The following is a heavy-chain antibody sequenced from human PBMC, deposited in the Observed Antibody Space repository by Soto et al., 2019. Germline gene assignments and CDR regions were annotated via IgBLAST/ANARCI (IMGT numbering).Heavy chain of an antibody. V-gene: IGHV1-69*01. CDR3: ARGGGPYVWFNEF. J-gene: IGHJ4*02. CDR2: IIPVFGTT. Sequence: QGQLVQSGPAMKKPGSSVKVSCKDSGGLFSSFAISWVRQAPGQGLEWLGGIIPVFGTTHYAEKFQDRVTITANETTNTADMELSSLTSGDTAIYYCARGGGPYVWFNEFWGQGTLVTFSS. D-gene: IGHD3-16*01. CDR1: GGLFSSFA.